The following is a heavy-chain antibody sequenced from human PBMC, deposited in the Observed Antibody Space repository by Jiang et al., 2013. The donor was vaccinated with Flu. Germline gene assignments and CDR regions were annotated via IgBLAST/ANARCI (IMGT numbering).Heavy chain of an antibody. V-gene: IGHV3-33*01. CDR3: ARDRQRGYSYGDY. D-gene: IGHD5-18*01. J-gene: IGHJ4*02. CDR1: GFTFNSHG. CDR2: IWFDGSDK. Sequence: QLVESGGGVVQPGRSLRLSCAASGFTFNSHGMHWVRQAPGKGLEWVAVIWFDGSDKYYADSVKGRFTISRDNSKNTLHLQMNSLRAEDTAVYYCARDRQRGYSYGDYWGQGTLVTVSS.